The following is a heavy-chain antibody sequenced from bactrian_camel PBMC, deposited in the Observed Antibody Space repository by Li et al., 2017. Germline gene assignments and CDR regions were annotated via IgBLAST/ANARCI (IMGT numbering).Heavy chain of an antibody. CDR1: GQMLNRCG. CDR3: AAGSGVYWDPSKCHYND. V-gene: IGHV3S53*01. D-gene: IGHD1*01. Sequence: LVESGGGVAQPGGSLKLSCELSGQMLNRCGVAWYRQAPGQERELVARLSHDGGTAVYSDSVKDRFIISQNDKETLVYLQMNSLKSEDTAVYYCAAGSGVYWDPSKCHYNDWGQGTQVTVS. J-gene: IGHJ4*01. CDR2: LSHDGGT.